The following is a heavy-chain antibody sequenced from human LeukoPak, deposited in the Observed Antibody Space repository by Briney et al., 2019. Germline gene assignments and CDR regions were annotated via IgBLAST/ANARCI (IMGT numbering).Heavy chain of an antibody. CDR2: ISSSSSYI. V-gene: IGHV3-21*01. CDR1: GFTFSNYN. Sequence: GGSLRLSCAASGFTFSNYNMSWVRQAPGKGLEWVSSISSSSSYIYYADSVKGRFTISRDNAKNSLYLQMNSLRAEDTAVYYCARRVAPDWYFDLWGRGTLVTVSS. J-gene: IGHJ2*01. D-gene: IGHD2-15*01. CDR3: ARRVAPDWYFDL.